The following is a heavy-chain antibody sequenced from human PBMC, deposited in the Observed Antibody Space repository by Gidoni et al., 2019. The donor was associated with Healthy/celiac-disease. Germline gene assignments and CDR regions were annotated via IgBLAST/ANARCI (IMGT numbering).Heavy chain of an antibody. CDR2: ISGSGGST. J-gene: IGHJ6*02. V-gene: IGHV3-23*01. CDR1: VFTFGTYA. CDR3: AKDFLRGRSGRYYYYGMDV. D-gene: IGHD2-15*01. Sequence: EVQLFESGGVLVQPGGSLRLSFAASVFTFGTYAMSWVRQAPGKGLEWVSAISGSGGSTYYADSVKGRFTISRDNSKNTLYLQMNSLRAEDTAVYDCAKDFLRGRSGRYYYYGMDVWGQGTTVTVSS.